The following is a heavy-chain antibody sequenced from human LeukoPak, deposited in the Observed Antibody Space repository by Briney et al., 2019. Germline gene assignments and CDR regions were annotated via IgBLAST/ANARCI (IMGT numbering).Heavy chain of an antibody. CDR1: GNSISSYF. CDR3: ARDWLDP. V-gene: IGHV4-34*01. CDR2: INHGGST. J-gene: IGHJ5*02. Sequence: SETLSLTCTVSGNSISSYFWTWIRQVPGKGMEWIGEINHGGSTNYNPSLKSRVTISIDTSKNQFSLRLSSVTAADTAVYYCARDWLDPWGQGTLATVSS.